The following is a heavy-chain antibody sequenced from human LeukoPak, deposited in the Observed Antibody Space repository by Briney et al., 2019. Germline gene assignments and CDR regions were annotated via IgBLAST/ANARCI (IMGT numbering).Heavy chain of an antibody. D-gene: IGHD5-18*01. CDR1: GFTFSSYA. CDR3: ARDRDTSMVHDAFDI. Sequence: GGSLRLSCAASGFTFSSYAMHWVRQAPGKGLEWVAVISYAGNNKYYADSVKGRFTISRDNSKNTLYLQMTSLRAEDTAVYYCARDRDTSMVHDAFDIWGQETMVTVSS. V-gene: IGHV3-30*04. CDR2: ISYAGNNK. J-gene: IGHJ3*02.